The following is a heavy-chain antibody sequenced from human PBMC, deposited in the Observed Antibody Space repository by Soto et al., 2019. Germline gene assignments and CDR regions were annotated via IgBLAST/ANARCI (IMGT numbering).Heavy chain of an antibody. V-gene: IGHV3-33*08. CDR1: GFTFSSYG. D-gene: IGHD3-3*02. J-gene: IGHJ6*02. CDR3: ARGSIFGVVIMDYGMDV. Sequence: VQLVESGGGLVQPGGSLRLSCAASGFTFSSYGMHWVRQAPGKGLEWVAVIWYDGSNKYYADSVKGRFTISRDNSKNTLYLQMNSLRAEDTAVYYCARGSIFGVVIMDYGMDVWGQGTTVTVSS. CDR2: IWYDGSNK.